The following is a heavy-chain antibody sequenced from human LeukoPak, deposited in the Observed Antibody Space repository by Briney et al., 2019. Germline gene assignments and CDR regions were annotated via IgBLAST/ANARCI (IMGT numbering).Heavy chain of an antibody. Sequence: GGSLRLSCAASGFTFSDYYMSWIRQAPGKGLEWVSYISSGSSIINYADSVKGRFTISRDSAKYSLYLQMNSLRAEDTAVYYCAREHGHGPPGPFDPWGQGTLVTVSS. CDR1: GFTFSDYY. V-gene: IGHV3-11*05. CDR3: AREHGHGPPGPFDP. J-gene: IGHJ5*02. CDR2: ISSGSSII. D-gene: IGHD3/OR15-3a*01.